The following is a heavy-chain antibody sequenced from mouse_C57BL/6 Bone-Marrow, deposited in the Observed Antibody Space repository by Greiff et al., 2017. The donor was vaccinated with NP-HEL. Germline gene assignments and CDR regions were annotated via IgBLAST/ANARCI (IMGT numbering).Heavy chain of an antibody. Sequence: EVKLMESGPGLVKPSQSLSLTCSVTGYSITSGYYWNWIRQFPGNKLEWLCYISYDGSNNYNPSLKNRIPITRDTSKNQFFLKLNSVTTEDTATYYCASNWGVDYWGQGTTLTVSS. J-gene: IGHJ2*01. CDR1: GYSITSGYY. CDR3: ASNWGVDY. V-gene: IGHV3-6*01. CDR2: ISYDGSN. D-gene: IGHD4-1*01.